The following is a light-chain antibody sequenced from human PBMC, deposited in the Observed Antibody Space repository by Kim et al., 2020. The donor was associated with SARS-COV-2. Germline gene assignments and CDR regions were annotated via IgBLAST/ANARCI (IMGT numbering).Light chain of an antibody. CDR3: QSADSSATAVV. Sequence: PGQTARITCSGDALPKQYAYWYQQKPGQAPVLVIYKDSERPSGIPERFSGSSSGTTVTLTISGVQAEDEADYYCQSADSSATAVVFGGGTKLTVL. CDR2: KDS. CDR1: ALPKQY. J-gene: IGLJ2*01. V-gene: IGLV3-25*03.